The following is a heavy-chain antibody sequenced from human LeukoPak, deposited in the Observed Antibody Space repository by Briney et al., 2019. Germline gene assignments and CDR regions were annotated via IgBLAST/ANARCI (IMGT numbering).Heavy chain of an antibody. Sequence: SQTLSLTCTVSGGSISSGSYYWSWIRQPAGKGLEWIGRIYTSGSTNYNPSLKSRVTISVDTFKNQFSLKLSSVTAADTAVYYCARVVEDYYDSSGYYYYFDYWGQGTLVTVSS. CDR3: ARVVEDYYDSSGYYYYFDY. D-gene: IGHD3-22*01. J-gene: IGHJ4*02. CDR1: GGSISSGSYY. CDR2: IYTSGST. V-gene: IGHV4-61*02.